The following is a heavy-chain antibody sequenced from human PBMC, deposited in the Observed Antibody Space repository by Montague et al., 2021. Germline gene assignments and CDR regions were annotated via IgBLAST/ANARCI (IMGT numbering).Heavy chain of an antibody. CDR3: ARGAHSSGYYGYYYYYGMDV. CDR1: GFPFSSYD. D-gene: IGHD3-22*01. V-gene: IGHV3-13*04. Sequence: SLSFSASGFPFSSYDMHWVRQATGKGLEWVSAIGTAGDTYYPGSVKGRFTISRENAKNSLYLQMNSLRAGDTAVYYCARGAHSSGYYGYYYYYGMDVWGQGTTVTVSS. CDR2: IGTAGDT. J-gene: IGHJ6*02.